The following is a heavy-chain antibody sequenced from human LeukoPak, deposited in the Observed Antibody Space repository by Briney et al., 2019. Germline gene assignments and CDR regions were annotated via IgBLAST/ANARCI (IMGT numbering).Heavy chain of an antibody. V-gene: IGHV3-21*01. D-gene: IGHD2-2*01. CDR2: ISSSSSYI. Sequence: GGSLRLSCAASGFSFSSHSMNWVHQAPGKGMEWVSSISSSSSYIYYADSVKGRFTISRDNSKNTLYLQMNSLRAEDTAVYYCASGEYQLLSTFVDYYYYGMDVWGQGITVTVSS. CDR1: GFSFSSHS. CDR3: ASGEYQLLSTFVDYYYYGMDV. J-gene: IGHJ6*02.